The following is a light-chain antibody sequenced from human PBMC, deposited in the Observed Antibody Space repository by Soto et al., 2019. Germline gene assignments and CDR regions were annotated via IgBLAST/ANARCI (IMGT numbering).Light chain of an antibody. CDR2: EVS. CDR3: SSYTTTSTPYV. Sequence: QTVVTQPASVSGSPGQSITISCTATSDDVGDYNFVSWYQQHPGKPPKLMIFEVSNRPSGISIRFSGSKSGKTAFLTISGLQAEDEADYYCSSYTTTSTPYVFGTGTKLTVL. V-gene: IGLV2-14*01. CDR1: SDDVGDYNF. J-gene: IGLJ1*01.